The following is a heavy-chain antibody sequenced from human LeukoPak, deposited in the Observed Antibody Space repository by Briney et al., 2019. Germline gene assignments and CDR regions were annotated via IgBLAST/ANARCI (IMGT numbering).Heavy chain of an antibody. V-gene: IGHV4-59*12. D-gene: IGHD5-18*01. CDR2: IYYSGST. CDR3: AREGIQLWLGAFDI. Sequence: TSETLSPTCTVSGGSISSYYWSWIRQPPGKGLEWIGYIYYSGSTNYNPSLKSRVTISVDTSKNQFSLKLSSVTAADTAVYYCAREGIQLWLGAFDIWGQGTMVTVSS. CDR1: GGSISSYY. J-gene: IGHJ3*02.